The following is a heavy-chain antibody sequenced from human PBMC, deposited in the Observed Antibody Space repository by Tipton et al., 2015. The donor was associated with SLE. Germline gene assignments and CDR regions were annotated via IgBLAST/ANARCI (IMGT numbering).Heavy chain of an antibody. CDR1: GYTFTSYG. V-gene: IGHV1-69*05. CDR3: ARESRDIVVLPAANVD. CDR2: IIPIFGTT. Sequence: QSGPEVKKPGASVKVSCKASGYTFTSYGISWVRQAPGQGLEWMGGIIPIFGTTNYAQKFQGRVTITTDESTSTAYMELSSLRSDDTAVYYCARESRDIVVLPAANVDWGQGTLVTVSS. J-gene: IGHJ4*02. D-gene: IGHD2-2*01.